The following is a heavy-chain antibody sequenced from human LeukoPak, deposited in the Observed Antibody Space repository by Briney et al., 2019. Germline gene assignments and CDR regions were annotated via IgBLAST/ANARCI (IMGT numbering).Heavy chain of an antibody. J-gene: IGHJ5*02. CDR2: VSYDGNNK. D-gene: IGHD2-2*01. CDR3: VGPIGYCISTSCWGFDP. V-gene: IGHV3-30*03. CDR1: GFTFSNAW. Sequence: GGSLRLSCAASGFTFSNAWMSWVRQAPGKGLEWVADVSYDGNNKYYADSVKGRFSISRDNSRNTLYLQMNSRKPEDTAVYYCVGPIGYCISTSCWGFDPWGQGTLVTVSS.